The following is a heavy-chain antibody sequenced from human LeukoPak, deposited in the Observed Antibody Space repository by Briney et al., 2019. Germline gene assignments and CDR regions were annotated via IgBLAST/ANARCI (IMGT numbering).Heavy chain of an antibody. V-gene: IGHV4-59*01. CDR3: AKGGSTNFYYGDV. CDR1: GGSMTNLY. CDR2: IYDSGST. D-gene: IGHD2/OR15-2a*01. Sequence: SETLSLTCSVSGGSMTNLYWIWIRQPPGKGLEWIGDIYDSGSTRYNTSLESRVTISVDTSKNQFSLKLSSVTAADTAVHYCAKGGSTNFYYGDVWGQGTTVTVSS. J-gene: IGHJ6*02.